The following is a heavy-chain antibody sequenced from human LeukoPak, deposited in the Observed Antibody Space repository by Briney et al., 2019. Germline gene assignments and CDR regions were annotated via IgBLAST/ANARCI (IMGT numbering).Heavy chain of an antibody. J-gene: IGHJ4*02. V-gene: IGHV3-30-3*01. CDR1: GFTFSSYA. CDR2: ISYDGSNK. D-gene: IGHD5-24*01. CDR3: ARDPEMATITAVFDY. Sequence: GGSLRLSCAASGFTFSSYAMYWVRQAPGKGLEWVAVISYDGSNKYYADSVKGRFTISRDNPKNTLYLQMNSLRAEDTAVYYCARDPEMATITAVFDYWGQGTLVTVSS.